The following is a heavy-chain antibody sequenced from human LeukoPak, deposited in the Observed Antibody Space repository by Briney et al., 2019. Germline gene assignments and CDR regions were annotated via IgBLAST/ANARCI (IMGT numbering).Heavy chain of an antibody. Sequence: GGSLRLSCSASGFTFSSYGIHWVRQAPGKGLEWVAFIRYDGSNKYYADSVKGRFTISRDNSKNTLYLQMNSLRAEDTAVYYCARDAETQYYYDSSGYAHWGQGTLVTVSS. V-gene: IGHV3-30*02. D-gene: IGHD3-22*01. CDR1: GFTFSSYG. J-gene: IGHJ4*02. CDR3: ARDAETQYYYDSSGYAH. CDR2: IRYDGSNK.